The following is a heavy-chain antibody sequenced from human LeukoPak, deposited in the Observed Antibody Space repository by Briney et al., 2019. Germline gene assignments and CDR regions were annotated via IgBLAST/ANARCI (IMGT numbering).Heavy chain of an antibody. Sequence: PSETLSLTCTASGGSISSGDYYWSWIRQPPGKGLEWIGYIYYSGSTYYNPSLKSRVTISVDTSKNQFSLKLSSVTAADTAVYYCARDHCSGGSCYGSDAFDIWGQGTMVTVSS. J-gene: IGHJ3*02. V-gene: IGHV4-30-4*01. CDR2: IYYSGST. CDR3: ARDHCSGGSCYGSDAFDI. CDR1: GGSISSGDYY. D-gene: IGHD2-15*01.